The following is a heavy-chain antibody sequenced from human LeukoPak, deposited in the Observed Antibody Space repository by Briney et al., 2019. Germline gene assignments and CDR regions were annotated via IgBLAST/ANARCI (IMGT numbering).Heavy chain of an antibody. CDR1: GGSISSGGYY. CDR3: ARDPSGYWYFDL. J-gene: IGHJ2*01. CDR2: IYHSGST. Sequence: SQTLSLTCTVSGGSISSGGYYWSWIRQHLGKGLEWIGYIYHSGSTYYNPSLKSRVTISVDTSKNQFSLKLSSVTAADTAVYYCARDPSGYWYFDLWGRGTLVTVSS. D-gene: IGHD2-15*01. V-gene: IGHV4-31*03.